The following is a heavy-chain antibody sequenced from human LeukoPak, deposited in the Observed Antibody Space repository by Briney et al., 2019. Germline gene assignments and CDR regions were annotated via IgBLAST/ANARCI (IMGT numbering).Heavy chain of an antibody. CDR3: TRHPDY. J-gene: IGHJ4*02. Sequence: GGSLRLSCAASGFTFSSYAMTWVRQAPGKGLEWVASIKHDGSEKYYVDSVRGRFTISRDNTMNSLYLQMNSLKTEDTAVYYCTRHPDYWGQGTLVTVSS. V-gene: IGHV3-7*03. CDR1: GFTFSSYA. CDR2: IKHDGSEK.